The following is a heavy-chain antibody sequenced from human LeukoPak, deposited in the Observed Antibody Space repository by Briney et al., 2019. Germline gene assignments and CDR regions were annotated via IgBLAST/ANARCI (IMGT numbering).Heavy chain of an antibody. V-gene: IGHV3-7*01. J-gene: IGHJ6*03. CDR2: IKQDGSEK. Sequence: PGGSLRLSCAASGFTFSSYWMSWVRQAPGKGLEWVANIKQDGSEKYYVDSVKGRFTISRDNAKNSLYLQMNSLRAEDTAVYYCARDKPYYDFWSGYPLRWALDYYYYMDVWGKGTTVTISS. CDR3: ARDKPYYDFWSGYPLRWALDYYYYMDV. CDR1: GFTFSSYW. D-gene: IGHD3-3*01.